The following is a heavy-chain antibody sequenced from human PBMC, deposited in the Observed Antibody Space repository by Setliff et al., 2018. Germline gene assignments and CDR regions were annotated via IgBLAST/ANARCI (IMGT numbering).Heavy chain of an antibody. Sequence: GESLKISCAASGFTFSNYWMSWVRQAPGKGLEWVANIKQDGSEKYYVDSVKGRFTISRDNAKNSLYLQMNSLRAEDTAVYYCARDGGEYWGQGTLVTVS. D-gene: IGHD3-16*01. CDR2: IKQDGSEK. J-gene: IGHJ4*02. CDR3: ARDGGEY. CDR1: GFTFSNYW. V-gene: IGHV3-7*01.